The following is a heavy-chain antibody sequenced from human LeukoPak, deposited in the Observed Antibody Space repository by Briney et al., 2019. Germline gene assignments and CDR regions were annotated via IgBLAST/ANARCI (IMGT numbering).Heavy chain of an antibody. D-gene: IGHD3-10*01. J-gene: IGHJ4*02. V-gene: IGHV3-7*01. CDR2: IKQDGSEK. Sequence: GGSLRLSCAASGFTFSSYWMSWVRQAPGKGLEWVANIKQDGSEKYYVDSVKGRFTISRDNAKNSLYLQMNSLRAEDTAVYYCARKSMVRGVNAYFDYWGQGTLVTVSS. CDR3: ARKSMVRGVNAYFDY. CDR1: GFTFSSYW.